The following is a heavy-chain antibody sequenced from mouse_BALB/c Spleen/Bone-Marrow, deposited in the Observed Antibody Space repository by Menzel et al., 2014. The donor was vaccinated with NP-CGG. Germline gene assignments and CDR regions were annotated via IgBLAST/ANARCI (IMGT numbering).Heavy chain of an antibody. CDR2: ITYDGSS. Sequence: EVQLQESGPGLVKPSQSLSLTCSVTGYSITNGYYWNWIRQFPGNKLEWIAYITYDGSSDYNPSLKNRISITRDTSKNQFFLKLNSVTTEDTSTYYCAMGHYAMDYWGQGTSVTVSS. V-gene: IGHV3-6*02. CDR1: GYSITNGYY. CDR3: AMGHYAMDY. J-gene: IGHJ4*01.